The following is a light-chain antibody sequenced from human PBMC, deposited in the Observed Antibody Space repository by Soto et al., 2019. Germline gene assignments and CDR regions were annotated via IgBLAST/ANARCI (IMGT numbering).Light chain of an antibody. CDR3: QVWDVSTVHYV. V-gene: IGLV3-21*02. CDR2: DDS. J-gene: IGLJ1*01. CDR1: NIGSKT. Sequence: SYELTQPPSMSVAPGQTARITCGGNNIGSKTVHWYQQKAGQAPVLVVYDDSDRPSGIPERCSGSNSGNTATLTISRVEAGDEADYYCQVWDVSTVHYVFGTGTKVTVL.